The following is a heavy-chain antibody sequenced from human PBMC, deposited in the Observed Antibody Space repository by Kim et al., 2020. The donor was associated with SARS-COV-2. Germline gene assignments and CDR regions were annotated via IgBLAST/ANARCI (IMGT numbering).Heavy chain of an antibody. CDR1: GYTFTGYF. CDR2: LNPGSGDT. CDR3: TTTSRTGYYYVADY. Sequence: ASVKVSCKASGYTFTGYFLHWVRQAPGQGLEWMGRLNPGSGDTDYAQIFQGRVSLTRDTSISTAYMDLSGLTSDDTAGYYCTTTSRTGYYYVADYWGQGT. D-gene: IGHD3-22*01. V-gene: IGHV1-2*06. J-gene: IGHJ4*02.